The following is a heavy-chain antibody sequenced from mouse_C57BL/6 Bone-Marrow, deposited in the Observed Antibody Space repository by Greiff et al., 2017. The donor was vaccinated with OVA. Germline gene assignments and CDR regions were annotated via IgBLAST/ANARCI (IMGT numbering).Heavy chain of an antibody. CDR2: IYPSDSET. CDR3: ARSPITTVVSGFDV. Sequence: QVQLQQPGAELVRPGSSVKLSCKASGYTFTSYWMDWVKQRPGQGLEWIGNIYPSDSETHYNQKFKDKATLTVDKSSSTAYMQLSSLTSEDSAVYYCARSPITTVVSGFDVWGTGTTVTVSS. J-gene: IGHJ1*03. D-gene: IGHD1-1*01. V-gene: IGHV1-61*01. CDR1: GYTFTSYW.